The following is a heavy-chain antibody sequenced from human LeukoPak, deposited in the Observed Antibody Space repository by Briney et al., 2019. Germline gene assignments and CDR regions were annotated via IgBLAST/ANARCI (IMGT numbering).Heavy chain of an antibody. CDR3: AKDGRSAAGTRSRSYYYYMDV. Sequence: GGSLRLSCATSGFTFSSYEMHWVRQAPGKGLEWVSYISSSGSTIYYTDSVKGRFTISRDNAKNSLSLQMNSLRAEDTAVYYCAKDGRSAAGTRSRSYYYYMDVWGKGTTVTISS. D-gene: IGHD6-13*01. CDR1: GFTFSSYE. CDR2: ISSSGSTI. J-gene: IGHJ6*03. V-gene: IGHV3-48*03.